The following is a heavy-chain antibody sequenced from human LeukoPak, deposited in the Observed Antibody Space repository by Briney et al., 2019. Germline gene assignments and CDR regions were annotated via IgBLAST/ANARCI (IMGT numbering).Heavy chain of an antibody. Sequence: ASETLSLTCAVYGGSFSGYYWSWIRQPPGKGLEWIGEVNHSGSTNYNPSLKSRVTISVDTSKNQFSLKLSSVAAADTAVYYCARAGGYQLPHNWFDPWGQGTLVTVSS. CDR1: GGSFSGYY. D-gene: IGHD2-2*01. CDR2: VNHSGST. V-gene: IGHV4-34*01. CDR3: ARAGGYQLPHNWFDP. J-gene: IGHJ5*02.